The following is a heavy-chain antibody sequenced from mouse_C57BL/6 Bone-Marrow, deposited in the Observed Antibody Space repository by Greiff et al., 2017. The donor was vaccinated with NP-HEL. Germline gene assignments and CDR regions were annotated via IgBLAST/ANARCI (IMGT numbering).Heavy chain of an antibody. CDR2: ISDGGSYT. CDR3: ASSSYYYGSSLGPWFAY. D-gene: IGHD1-1*01. CDR1: GFTFSSYA. Sequence: EVKVVESGGGLVKPGGSLKLSCAASGFTFSSYAMSWVRQTPEKRLEWVATISDGGSYTYYPDNVKGRFTISRDNAKNNLYLQMSHLKSEDAAMYYCASSSYYYGSSLGPWFAYWGQGTLVTVSA. V-gene: IGHV5-4*03. J-gene: IGHJ3*01.